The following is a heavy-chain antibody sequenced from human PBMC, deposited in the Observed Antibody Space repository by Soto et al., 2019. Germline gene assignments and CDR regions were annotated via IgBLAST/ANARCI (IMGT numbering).Heavy chain of an antibody. CDR1: GVTFSSFS. CDR3: VSDAGEQLGRRGFYYDYMDV. D-gene: IGHD6-6*01. CDR2: ILSSGGSI. J-gene: IGHJ6*03. Sequence: EVQLVESGGGLVKPGGSLRLSCAASGVTFSSFSFNWVRQAPGKGLEWVSFILSSGGSIYYANSGKGRFTISWDNAKSTLDLQMNSPEDEDPAMYYCVSDAGEQLGRRGFYYDYMDVWGKGTTVTVSS. V-gene: IGHV3-21*01.